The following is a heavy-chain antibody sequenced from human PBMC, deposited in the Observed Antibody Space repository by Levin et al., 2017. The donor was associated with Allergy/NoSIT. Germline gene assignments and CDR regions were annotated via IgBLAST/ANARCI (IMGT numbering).Heavy chain of an antibody. V-gene: IGHV3-21*01. Sequence: GGSLRLSCAASGFTFSSYSMNWVRQAPGKGLEWVSSISSSSSYIYYADSVKGRFTISRDNAKNSLYLQMNSLRAEDTAVYYCASHTPTAGTSPGFDYWGQGTLVTVSS. CDR2: ISSSSSYI. CDR1: GFTFSSYS. D-gene: IGHD6-19*01. CDR3: ASHTPTAGTSPGFDY. J-gene: IGHJ4*02.